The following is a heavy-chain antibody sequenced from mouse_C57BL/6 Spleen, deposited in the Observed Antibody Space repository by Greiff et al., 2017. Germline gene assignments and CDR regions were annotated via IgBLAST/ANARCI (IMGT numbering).Heavy chain of an antibody. V-gene: IGHV1-72*01. CDR3: AREGNYGSSYVYWYFDV. CDR2: IDPNSGGT. Sequence: QVQLQQPGAELVKPGASVKLSCKASGYTFTSYWMHWVKQRPGRGLEWIGRIDPNSGGTKYNEKFKSKATLTVDKPSSTAYMQRSSLTSEDSAVYYCAREGNYGSSYVYWYFDVWGTGTTVTVSS. D-gene: IGHD1-1*01. J-gene: IGHJ1*03. CDR1: GYTFTSYW.